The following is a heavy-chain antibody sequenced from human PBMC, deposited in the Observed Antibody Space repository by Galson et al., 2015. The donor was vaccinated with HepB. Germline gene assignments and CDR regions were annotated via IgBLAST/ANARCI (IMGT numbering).Heavy chain of an antibody. CDR3: ARDMRGRGYCTNGVCYTPGMDV. CDR1: GFTFSSYS. V-gene: IGHV3-21*01. Sequence: SLRLSCAASGFTFSSYSMNWVRQAPGKGLGWVSSINSSSRYILHADSVKGRFTISRDNAKNSLYLQMNSLRAEDTAVYYCARDMRGRGYCTNGVCYTPGMDVWGQGTMVTVSS. CDR2: INSSSRYI. D-gene: IGHD2-8*01. J-gene: IGHJ6*02.